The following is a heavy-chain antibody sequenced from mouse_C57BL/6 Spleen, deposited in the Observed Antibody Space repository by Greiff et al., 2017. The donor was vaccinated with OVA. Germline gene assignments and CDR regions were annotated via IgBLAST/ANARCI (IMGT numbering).Heavy chain of an antibody. Sequence: EVQLVESGGGLVQPGGSLSLSCAASGFTFTDYYMSWVRQPPGKALEWLGFIRNKANGYTTEYSASVKGRFTISRDNSQSILYLQMNALRAEDSATYYCARYIHSLDYWGQGTTLTVSS. D-gene: IGHD2-12*01. J-gene: IGHJ2*01. V-gene: IGHV7-3*01. CDR3: ARYIHSLDY. CDR1: GFTFTDYY. CDR2: IRNKANGYTT.